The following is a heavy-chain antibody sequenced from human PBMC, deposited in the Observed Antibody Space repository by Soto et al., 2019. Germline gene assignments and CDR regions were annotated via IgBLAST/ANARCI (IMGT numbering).Heavy chain of an antibody. V-gene: IGHV1-18*01. CDR2: ISAYNGNT. Sequence: GASVKVSCKASGYTFTSYGISWVRQAPGQGLEWMGWISAYNGNTNYAQKLQGRVTMTTDTSTSTAYMELRSLRSDDTAVYYCARDLQYYYDSSGYYAPFDYWGQGTLVTVSS. J-gene: IGHJ4*02. CDR3: ARDLQYYYDSSGYYAPFDY. CDR1: GYTFTSYG. D-gene: IGHD3-22*01.